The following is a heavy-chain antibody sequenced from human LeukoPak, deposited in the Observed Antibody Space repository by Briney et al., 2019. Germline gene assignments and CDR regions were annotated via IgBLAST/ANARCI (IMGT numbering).Heavy chain of an antibody. CDR3: ARGLLHVDIVATIENTRGWFDP. CDR1: GGSFSGYY. V-gene: IGHV4-34*01. J-gene: IGHJ5*02. D-gene: IGHD5-12*01. CDR2: INHSGST. Sequence: PSETLSLTCAVYGGSFSGYYWSWIRQPPGKGLEWIGEINHSGSTNYNPSLKSRVTISVDTSKNQFSLKLSSVTAADTAVYYCARGLLHVDIVATIENTRGWFDPWGQGTLVTVSS.